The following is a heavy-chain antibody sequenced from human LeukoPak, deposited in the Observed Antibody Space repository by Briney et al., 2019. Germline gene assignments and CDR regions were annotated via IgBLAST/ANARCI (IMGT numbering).Heavy chain of an antibody. J-gene: IGHJ4*02. V-gene: IGHV4-30-4*01. CDR2: IYYSGST. Sequence: PSETLSLTCTVSGGSISSGDYYWSWIRQPPGKGLEWIGYIYYSGSTYYNPSLKSRVTMSVDTSKNQFSLKLSSVTAADTAVYYCARFGYYYDSSGSYWGQGTLVTVSS. CDR3: ARFGYYYDSSGSY. CDR1: GGSISSGDYY. D-gene: IGHD3-22*01.